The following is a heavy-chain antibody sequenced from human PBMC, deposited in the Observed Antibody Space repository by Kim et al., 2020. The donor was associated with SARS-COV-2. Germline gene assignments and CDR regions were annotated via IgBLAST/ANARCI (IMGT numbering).Heavy chain of an antibody. J-gene: IGHJ6*02. CDR1: GLNFSSYG. CDR2: ITSGGRYI. CDR3: ATGDYWDDGGLVV. D-gene: IGHD1-1*01. V-gene: IGHV3-21*06. Sequence: GGSLRLSCAASGLNFSSYGMNWVRQAPGKGLEWVSSITSGGRYIHYADSVKGRFAISRDNAKNTLYLQVSSLRAEDTAVYYCATGDYWDDGGLVVWGQGT.